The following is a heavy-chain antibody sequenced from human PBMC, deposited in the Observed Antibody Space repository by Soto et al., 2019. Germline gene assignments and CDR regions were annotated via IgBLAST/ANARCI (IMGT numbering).Heavy chain of an antibody. CDR3: AKLAQYSRGRALGPLRHFDY. CDR1: GFTLCSYA. J-gene: IGHJ4*02. V-gene: IGHV3-23*01. CDR2: ISGRGGST. Sequence: PGGSLRLSCAASGFTLCSYAMSWVRPAPGEGVGWGSAISGRGGSTYYADAVKGRFTISRDNSKNTLYLQRNSLRAEDTAVYYWAKLAQYSRGRALGPLRHFDYWGQGTLVTGAS. D-gene: IGHD6-19*01.